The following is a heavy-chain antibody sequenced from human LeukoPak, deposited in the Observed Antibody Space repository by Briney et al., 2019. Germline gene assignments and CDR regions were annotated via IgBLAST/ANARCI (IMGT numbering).Heavy chain of an antibody. D-gene: IGHD6-13*01. V-gene: IGHV1-46*01. CDR2: INPSGGST. Sequence: ASVKVSCKASGYTFTSYYMHWVRQAPGQGLEWMGIINPSGGSTSYAQKFQGRVTMTRDTSTSTVYMELSSLRSEGTAVYYCARGGGGEQQTWDFDYWGQGTLVTVSS. CDR3: ARGGGGEQQTWDFDY. CDR1: GYTFTSYY. J-gene: IGHJ4*02.